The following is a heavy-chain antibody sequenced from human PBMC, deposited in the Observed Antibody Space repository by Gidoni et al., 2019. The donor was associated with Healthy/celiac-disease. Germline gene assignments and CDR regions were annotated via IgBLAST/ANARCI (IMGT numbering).Heavy chain of an antibody. Sequence: QVQLQESGPGLVQPSETLSLTCTVSGASISSYSWSWIRQPPWKGLEWIGYIYYSGSTNYNPSLKSRVTISVDTSKNQFSLKLSSVTAADTAVYYCARTIYGDYHNFDYWGQGTLVTVSS. CDR2: IYYSGST. J-gene: IGHJ4*02. CDR1: GASISSYS. CDR3: ARTIYGDYHNFDY. V-gene: IGHV4-59*01. D-gene: IGHD4-17*01.